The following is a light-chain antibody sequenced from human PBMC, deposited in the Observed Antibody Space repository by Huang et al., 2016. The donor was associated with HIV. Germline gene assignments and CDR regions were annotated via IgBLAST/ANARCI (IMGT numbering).Light chain of an antibody. CDR1: QSVGSN. V-gene: IGKV3-15*01. J-gene: IGKJ1*01. CDR2: GAS. Sequence: IVMTQSPATLSVSPVEGATLSCRASQSVGSNLAWYQQRPGQAPRLLIYGASTRATGVPVRFSGRGSGTDFTLTISGPQSEDSAVYYCQQYSDRPPWTFGQGTKVE. CDR3: QQYSDRPPWT.